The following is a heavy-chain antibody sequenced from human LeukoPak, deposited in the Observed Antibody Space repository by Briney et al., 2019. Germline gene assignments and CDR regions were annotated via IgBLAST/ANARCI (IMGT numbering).Heavy chain of an antibody. CDR3: ARRPRYSSGWYYFDS. CDR1: GGSFSGDY. D-gene: IGHD6-19*01. J-gene: IGHJ4*02. V-gene: IGHV4-34*01. CDR2: INHSGST. Sequence: SETLSLTCAVYGGSFSGDYWNWIRQPPGQGLEWIGEINHSGSTNSNPSLKSRVTISVDRSKNQFSLKLSSVTAADTAVYHCARRPRYSSGWYYFDSWGQGTLVTVSS.